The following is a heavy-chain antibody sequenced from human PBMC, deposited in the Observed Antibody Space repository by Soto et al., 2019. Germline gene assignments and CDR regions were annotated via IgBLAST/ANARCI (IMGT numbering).Heavy chain of an antibody. Sequence: EVQLLESGGGLVQPGGSLRLSCAASGFTFSSYAMGWVRQAPGKGLEWVSVISGSGGSTHYADSVKGRFIISRDNSNNTLYLQMNSLRAEDTAVYYCAKNLWGRDIVLMVYAPMDVWGQGTTVTVSS. V-gene: IGHV3-23*01. D-gene: IGHD2-8*01. CDR2: ISGSGGST. CDR3: AKNLWGRDIVLMVYAPMDV. CDR1: GFTFSSYA. J-gene: IGHJ6*02.